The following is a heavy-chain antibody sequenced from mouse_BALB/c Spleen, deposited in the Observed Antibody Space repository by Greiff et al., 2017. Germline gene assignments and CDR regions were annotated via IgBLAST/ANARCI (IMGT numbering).Heavy chain of an antibody. V-gene: IGHV3-2*02. CDR3: ARGLLRLPTLYYAMDY. Sequence: EVQLQQSGPGLVKPSQSLSLTCTVTGYSITSDYAWNWIRQFPGNKLEWMGYISYSGSTSYNPSLKSRISITRDTSKNQFFLQLNSVTTEDTATYYCARGLLRLPTLYYAMDYWGQGTSVTVSS. CDR1: GYSITSDYA. J-gene: IGHJ4*01. D-gene: IGHD1-2*01. CDR2: ISYSGST.